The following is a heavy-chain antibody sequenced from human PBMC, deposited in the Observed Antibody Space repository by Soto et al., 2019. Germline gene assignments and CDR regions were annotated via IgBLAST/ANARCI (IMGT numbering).Heavy chain of an antibody. CDR3: ARVRVMVRGVRLAWFDP. CDR1: GGSISSGGYY. V-gene: IGHV4-31*03. J-gene: IGHJ5*02. D-gene: IGHD3-10*01. Sequence: QVQLQESGPGLVKPSQTLSLTCTVSGGSISSGGYYWSWIRQHPGKGLEWIGYISYSGSTYYNPGLVSRVTISVDTSKIQFSLKLSSVPAADTAVYYCARVRVMVRGVRLAWFDPWGQGTLVTVSS. CDR2: ISYSGST.